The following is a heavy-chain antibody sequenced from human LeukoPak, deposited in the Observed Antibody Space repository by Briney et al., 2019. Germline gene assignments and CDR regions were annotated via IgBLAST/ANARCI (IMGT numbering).Heavy chain of an antibody. D-gene: IGHD3-22*01. J-gene: IGHJ6*02. V-gene: IGHV3-21*01. CDR1: GFTFSLYS. Sequence: GGSLRLSCAASGFTFSLYSMTWVRQAPGKGLEWVSSIGSSGGDIYYVDSVRGRFTISRDNAKNSLSLQMNSLKAEDTAVYFCARNKPGADSSGYSSFHYYYYGMDVWGLGTTVTVSS. CDR3: ARNKPGADSSGYSSFHYYYYGMDV. CDR2: IGSSGGDI.